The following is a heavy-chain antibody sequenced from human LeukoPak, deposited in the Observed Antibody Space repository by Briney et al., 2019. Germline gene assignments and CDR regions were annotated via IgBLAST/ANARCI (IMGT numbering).Heavy chain of an antibody. CDR2: INPNSGGT. CDR3: AREGFLEWSIFDI. D-gene: IGHD3-3*01. CDR1: GYTFTGYY. J-gene: IGHJ3*02. Sequence: GASVKVSCKASGYTFTGYYMHWVRQAPGQGLEWMGWINPNSGGTNYAQKFQGRVTMTRDTSISTAYMELSRLGSDDTAVYYCAREGFLEWSIFDIWGQGTMVTVSS. V-gene: IGHV1-2*02.